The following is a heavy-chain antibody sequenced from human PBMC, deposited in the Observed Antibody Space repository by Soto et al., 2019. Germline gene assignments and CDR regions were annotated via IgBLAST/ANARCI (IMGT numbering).Heavy chain of an antibody. CDR2: ISAYNGNT. Sequence: ASVKVSCKASGYTFTSYGISWVRQAPGQGLEWMGWISAYNGNTNYAQKLQGRVTMTTDTSTSTAYMELRSLRSDDTAVYCCARDGCTNGVCSVNFDYWGQGTLVTVSS. CDR3: ARDGCTNGVCSVNFDY. CDR1: GYTFTSYG. V-gene: IGHV1-18*01. D-gene: IGHD2-8*01. J-gene: IGHJ4*02.